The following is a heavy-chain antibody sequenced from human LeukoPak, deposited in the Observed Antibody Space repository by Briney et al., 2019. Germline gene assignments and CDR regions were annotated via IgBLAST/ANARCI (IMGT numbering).Heavy chain of an antibody. J-gene: IGHJ5*02. CDR2: IYHSGST. D-gene: IGHD6-13*01. V-gene: IGHV4-59*05. CDR1: GGSISSYY. CDR3: ARLAASSSSWYWFDP. Sequence: SETLSLTCTVSGGSISSYYWSWIRQPPGKGLEWIGSIYHSGSTYYNPSLKSRVTISVDTSKNQFSLKLSSVTAADTAVYYCARLAASSSSWYWFDPWGQGTLVTVSS.